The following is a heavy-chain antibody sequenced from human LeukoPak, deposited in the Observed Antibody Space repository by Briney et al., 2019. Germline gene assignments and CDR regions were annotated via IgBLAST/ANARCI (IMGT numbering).Heavy chain of an antibody. V-gene: IGHV4-4*07. D-gene: IGHD3-22*01. CDR3: AREPYYYDSSGYPHDYFDY. CDR2: IYSSGST. J-gene: IGHJ4*02. Sequence: PSETLSLTCTVSGGSISSYHWSWIRQPAGKGLEWIGRIYSSGSTKYNPSLKSRVTMSVDTSKNQFSLKLSSVTAADTAVYYCAREPYYYDSSGYPHDYFDYWGQGTLVTVSS. CDR1: GGSISSYH.